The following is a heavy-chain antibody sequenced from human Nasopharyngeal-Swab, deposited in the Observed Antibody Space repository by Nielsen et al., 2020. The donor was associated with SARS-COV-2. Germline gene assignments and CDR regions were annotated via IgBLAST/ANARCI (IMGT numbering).Heavy chain of an antibody. CDR1: GYSSTSYW. D-gene: IGHD6-19*01. CDR3: GLIAVAGKRDAFDI. J-gene: IGHJ3*02. CDR2: IYPGDSDT. V-gene: IGHV5-51*01. Sequence: GESLKISCQGSGYSSTSYWIGWVRQMPGKGLEWMGIIYPGDSDTRYSPSFQGQVTISADKSISTAYLQWSSLKASDTAMYYCGLIAVAGKRDAFDIWGQGTMVTVSS.